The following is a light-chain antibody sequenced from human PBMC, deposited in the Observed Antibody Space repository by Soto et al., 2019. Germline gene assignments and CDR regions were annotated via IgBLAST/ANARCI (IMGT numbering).Light chain of an antibody. CDR1: SSNIGAGYD. V-gene: IGLV1-40*01. CDR2: GNS. Sequence: QSVLTQPPSVSGAPGQRVTISCTGSSSNIGAGYDVHWYQQLPGTAPKLLSYGNSNRPSGVPDRFSGSASGTSASLAITGLRGEDEADYHCQSYDSSLGDAVFGGGTKLTVL. J-gene: IGLJ2*01. CDR3: QSYDSSLGDAV.